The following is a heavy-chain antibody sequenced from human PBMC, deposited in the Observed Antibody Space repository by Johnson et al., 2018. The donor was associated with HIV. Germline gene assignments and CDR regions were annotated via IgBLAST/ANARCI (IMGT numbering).Heavy chain of an antibody. V-gene: IGHV3-20*04. CDR3: AKGGANYSFDI. D-gene: IGHD5-24*01. Sequence: VQLVESGGGVLRPGGSLRLSCAAYGFTFDDYGMSWVRQAPGKGLEWVSGINWNGGNTGYADSVKGRFTISRDNSKNKLYLQMNSRKADATAVYYCAKGGANYSFDIWGQETMVTVSS. J-gene: IGHJ3*02. CDR1: GFTFDDYG. CDR2: INWNGGNT.